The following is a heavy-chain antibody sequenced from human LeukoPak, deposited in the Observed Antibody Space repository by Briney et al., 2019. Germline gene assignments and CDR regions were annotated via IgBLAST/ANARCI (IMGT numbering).Heavy chain of an antibody. CDR1: GFTFSSYS. CDR3: ARDHWVGSSSSWCFDY. Sequence: PGGSLRLSCAASGFTFSSYSMNWVRQAPGKGLEWVSSISSSSSYIYYADSVKGRFTISRDNAKNSLYLQMNSLRAEDTAVYYCARDHWVGSSSSWCFDYWGQGTLVTVSS. J-gene: IGHJ4*02. D-gene: IGHD6-6*01. V-gene: IGHV3-21*01. CDR2: ISSSSSYI.